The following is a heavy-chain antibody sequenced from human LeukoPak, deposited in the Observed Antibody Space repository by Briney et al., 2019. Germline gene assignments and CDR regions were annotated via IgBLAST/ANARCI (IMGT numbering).Heavy chain of an antibody. V-gene: IGHV3-21*01. D-gene: IGHD3-22*01. CDR1: GFTFSSYS. Sequence: GGSLRLSCAASGFTFSSYSMNWVRQAPGKGLEWVSSISSSSSYIYYADSVKGRFTISRDNAKNSLYLQTNSLRAEDTAVYYCARGSTYYYDSSGYLDAFDIWGQGTMVTVSS. J-gene: IGHJ3*02. CDR3: ARGSTYYYDSSGYLDAFDI. CDR2: ISSSSSYI.